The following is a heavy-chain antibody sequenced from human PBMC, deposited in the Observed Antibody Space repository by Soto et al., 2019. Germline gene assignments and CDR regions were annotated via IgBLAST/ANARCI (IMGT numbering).Heavy chain of an antibody. CDR3: SKDLGSIAARVGCCDP. V-gene: IGHV3-23*01. CDR2: ISGSGGST. Sequence: EVQLLESGGGLVQPGGSLRLSCAASGFTFSSYAMSWVRQAPGTGLEWVSAISGSGGSTYYADSVKGRFTISRDNSKNTLYLQMNSLRAGDTAVYYCSKDLGSIAARVGCCDPWGQGTLVTVSS. J-gene: IGHJ5*02. CDR1: GFTFSSYA. D-gene: IGHD6-6*01.